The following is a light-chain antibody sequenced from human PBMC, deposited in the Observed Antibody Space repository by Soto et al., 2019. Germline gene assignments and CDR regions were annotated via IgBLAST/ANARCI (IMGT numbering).Light chain of an antibody. J-gene: IGKJ3*01. Sequence: ENFLTQSPATLSVSPGERATLSCRASQSVSSNLAWYQQKPGQAPRLLIYGASTRATGIPDRFSGSGSGTDFTLTISRLEPEDFAVYYCQQYGSSPPRVTFGPGTKVDIK. CDR3: QQYGSSPPRVT. CDR1: QSVSSN. CDR2: GAS. V-gene: IGKV3-20*01.